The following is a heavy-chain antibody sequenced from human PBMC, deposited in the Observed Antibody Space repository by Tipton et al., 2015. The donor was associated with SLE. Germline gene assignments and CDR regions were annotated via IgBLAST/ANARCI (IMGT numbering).Heavy chain of an antibody. Sequence: TLSLTCTVSGDSISSGSYHWSWIRQSPEKGLEWIGYIYYDGTPNYNPSLQSRVTISIDTSRNQFSLKVTSVTAADTAVYYCSEGYYFDYWGQGTLVTVSS. CDR2: IYYDGTP. CDR3: SEGYYFDY. CDR1: GDSISSGSYH. J-gene: IGHJ4*02. V-gene: IGHV4-61*01.